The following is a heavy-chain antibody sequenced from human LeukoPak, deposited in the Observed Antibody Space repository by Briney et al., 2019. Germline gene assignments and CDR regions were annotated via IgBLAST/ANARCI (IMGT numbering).Heavy chain of an antibody. J-gene: IGHJ3*02. CDR2: IYYSGST. D-gene: IGHD4-23*01. CDR1: GGSISSSSYY. V-gene: IGHV4-39*01. Sequence: PSETLSPTCTVSGGSISSSSYYWGWIRQPPGKGLEWIGSIYYSGSTYYNPSLKSRVTISVDTSKNQFSLKLSSVTAADTAVYYCARHQPLGYGGNSDAFDIWGQGTMVTVSS. CDR3: ARHQPLGYGGNSDAFDI.